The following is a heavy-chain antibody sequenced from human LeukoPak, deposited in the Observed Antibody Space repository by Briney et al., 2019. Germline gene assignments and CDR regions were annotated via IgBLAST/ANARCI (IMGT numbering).Heavy chain of an antibody. D-gene: IGHD6-19*01. CDR3: ARAAVAGPPFDY. CDR1: GGSFSSGSYY. V-gene: IGHV4-61*01. J-gene: IGHJ4*02. CDR2: IYYSGST. Sequence: SETLSLTCTVSGGSFSSGSYYWSWIRQPPGKGLEWIGYIYYSGSTNYNPSLKSRVTISVDTSKNQFSLKLSSVTAADTAVYYCARAAVAGPPFDYWGQGTLVTVSS.